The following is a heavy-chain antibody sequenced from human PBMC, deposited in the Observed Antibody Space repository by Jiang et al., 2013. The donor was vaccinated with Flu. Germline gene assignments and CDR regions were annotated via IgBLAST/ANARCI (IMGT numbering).Heavy chain of an antibody. Sequence: VQLVESGGGLVKPGGSLRLSCAASGFTFSNAWMSWVRQAPGKGLEWVGRIKSKTDGGTTDYAAPVKGRFTISRDDSKNTLYLQMNSLKTEDTAVYYCTTDRTRDGYSSGWYGIRGASWGPSYGMGRLGPRDHGHRLL. V-gene: IGHV3-15*01. CDR1: GFTFSNAW. CDR3: TTDRTRDGYSSGWYGIRGASWGPSYGMGR. J-gene: IGHJ6*02. D-gene: IGHD6-19*01. CDR2: IKSKTDGGTT.